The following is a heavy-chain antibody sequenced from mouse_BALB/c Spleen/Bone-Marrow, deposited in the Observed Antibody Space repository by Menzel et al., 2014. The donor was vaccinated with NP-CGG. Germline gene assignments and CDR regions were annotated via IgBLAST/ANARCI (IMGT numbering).Heavy chain of an antibody. Sequence: EVQLQQSGPELVKPGASVKMSCMASGYTFTSYVMHWVKQKPGQGLEGIGYINPFNDGIEYNEKFKVKATLTSDKSSSTAYMELSSLTSEDSAVYYCARGTTVVGDYWGQGTTLTVS. J-gene: IGHJ2*01. CDR2: INPFNDGI. CDR3: ARGTTVVGDY. D-gene: IGHD1-1*01. V-gene: IGHV1-14*01. CDR1: GYTFTSYV.